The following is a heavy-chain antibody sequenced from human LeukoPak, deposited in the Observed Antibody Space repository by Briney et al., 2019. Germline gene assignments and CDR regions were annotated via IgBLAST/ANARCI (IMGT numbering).Heavy chain of an antibody. J-gene: IGHJ6*02. Sequence: GGSLRLSCAASGFTFSSYGMHWVRQAPGKGLEWVAVISHDGSNKYYADSVKGRFTISRDNSKNTLYLQMNSLRAEDTAVYYCAKGYSYGYYYYYGMDVWGQGTTVTVSS. D-gene: IGHD5-18*01. CDR2: ISHDGSNK. CDR1: GFTFSSYG. CDR3: AKGYSYGYYYYYGMDV. V-gene: IGHV3-30*18.